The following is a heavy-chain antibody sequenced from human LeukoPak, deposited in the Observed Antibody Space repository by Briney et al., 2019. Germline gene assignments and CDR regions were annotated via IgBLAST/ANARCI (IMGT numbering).Heavy chain of an antibody. CDR2: INASNGDA. V-gene: IGHV1-3*01. Sequence: GASVKVSCKASGYTFTTYAIHWVRQAPGRSLEWMGRINASNGDAKYSQNFHDRITITRDTSASTVYMELTSLRSEDTAVYYCGKSAPSGFDPWGQGILVTVSS. J-gene: IGHJ5*02. CDR1: GYTFTTYA. CDR3: GKSAPSGFDP.